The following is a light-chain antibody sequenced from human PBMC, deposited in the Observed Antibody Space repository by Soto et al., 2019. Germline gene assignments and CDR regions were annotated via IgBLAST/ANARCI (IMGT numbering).Light chain of an antibody. Sequence: EIVLTQSPGTLSLSPGERATLSCRASQTVTSTFLAWYQQKPGQAPRLLIYGASRRATGIPDSFSGSGSGTDFTLTITRLEPEDFAVYYCHQYDSSRTFGQGTKVEMK. CDR1: QTVTSTF. J-gene: IGKJ1*01. V-gene: IGKV3-20*01. CDR2: GAS. CDR3: HQYDSSRT.